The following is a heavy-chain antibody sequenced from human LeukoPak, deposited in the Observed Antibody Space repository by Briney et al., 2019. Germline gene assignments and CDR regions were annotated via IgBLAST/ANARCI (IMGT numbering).Heavy chain of an antibody. Sequence: GASVKVSCKASGYTFTGYYMHWVRQAPGQGLEWMGWINPNSGGTNYAQKFQGRVTMTRDTSISTAYMELSSLRSEDTAVYYCAKDLSNSDDTSDYHDALDIWGQGTMVTVSS. CDR2: INPNSGGT. CDR1: GYTFTGYY. J-gene: IGHJ3*02. V-gene: IGHV1-2*02. CDR3: AKDLSNSDDTSDYHDALDI. D-gene: IGHD3-22*01.